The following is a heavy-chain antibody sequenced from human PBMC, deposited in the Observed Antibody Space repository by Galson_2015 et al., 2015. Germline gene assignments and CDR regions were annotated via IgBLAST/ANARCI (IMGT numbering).Heavy chain of an antibody. V-gene: IGHV6-1*01. CDR2: TYLRSRWYY. CDR1: GDSVASKSAT. D-gene: IGHD2-2*01. CDR3: ARDTPAFQKNDAFDI. J-gene: IGHJ3*02. Sequence: CAISGDSVASKSATWDWIRQSPSRGLEWLGRTYLRSRWYYDYAESVKSRITINPDTSKNQFSLQLNSVTPEDTAVYYCARDTPAFQKNDAFDIWGQGTKVTVSS.